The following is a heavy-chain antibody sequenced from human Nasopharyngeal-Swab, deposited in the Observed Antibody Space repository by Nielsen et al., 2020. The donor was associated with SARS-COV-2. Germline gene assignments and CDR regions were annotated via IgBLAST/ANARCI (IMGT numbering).Heavy chain of an antibody. J-gene: IGHJ4*02. CDR1: GYTFTGYA. Sequence: ASVKVSCKASGYTFTGYAMHWVRQAPGQSLEWMGWINAGNGDITYSQKFQGRVTLTRDTYASTAYMELLSLTSEDTAAYYCVKPAAGTYDSWGQGTLVTVSS. D-gene: IGHD6-13*01. CDR3: VKPAAGTYDS. CDR2: INAGNGDI. V-gene: IGHV1-3*01.